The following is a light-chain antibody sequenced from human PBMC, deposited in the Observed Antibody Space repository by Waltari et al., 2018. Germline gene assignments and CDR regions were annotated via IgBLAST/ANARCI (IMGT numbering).Light chain of an antibody. CDR2: KAS. CDR1: ETVLTW. V-gene: IGKV1-5*03. J-gene: IGKJ2*01. CDR3: LQYHSYSK. Sequence: DIQMTQSPSTLSASVGDSVTITCRASETVLTWLAWYQQKPGKAPKLLIYKASSLESGVPSRIGGSAAGTEFTLTISSLQPDDSATYYCLQYHSYSKFGQGTKLEIK.